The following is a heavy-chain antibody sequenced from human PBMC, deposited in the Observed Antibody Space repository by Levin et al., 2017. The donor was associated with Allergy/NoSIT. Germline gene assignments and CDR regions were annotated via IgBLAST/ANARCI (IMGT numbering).Heavy chain of an antibody. CDR1: GGSISSGYYF. CDR3: ARYYGSGGYPFDY. D-gene: IGHD3-10*01. J-gene: IGHJ4*02. V-gene: IGHV4-31*03. Sequence: KSSETLSLTCTVSGGSISSGYYFWSWIRQHPGKGLEWIGYISYSGSAYYNPSLKSRVTMSVDTSKSQFSLKLSSVTAADTAVYYCARYYGSGGYPFDYWGQGTLVTVSS. CDR2: ISYSGSA.